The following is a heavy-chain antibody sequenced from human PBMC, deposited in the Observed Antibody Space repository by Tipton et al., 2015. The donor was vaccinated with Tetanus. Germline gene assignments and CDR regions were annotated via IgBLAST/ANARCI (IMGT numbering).Heavy chain of an antibody. CDR3: ARAAGSRYFDL. J-gene: IGHJ2*01. Sequence: TLSLTCTVSGGSVSTYYWSWVRQPAGKGLEWIGRIFLSGTTYYSPSLESRVTMSADTSKNQFSLKLSSVTAADTAVYYCARAAGSRYFDLWGRGTLVTVSS. CDR2: IFLSGTT. CDR1: GGSVSTYY. V-gene: IGHV4-4*07.